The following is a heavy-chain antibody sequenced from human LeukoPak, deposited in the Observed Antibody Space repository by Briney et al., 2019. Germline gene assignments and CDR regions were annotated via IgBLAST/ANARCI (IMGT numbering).Heavy chain of an antibody. J-gene: IGHJ4*02. D-gene: IGHD5-18*01. V-gene: IGHV3-74*01. CDR1: GFTFSSYW. CDR2: INSDGSST. Sequence: GGSLRLSCAASGFTFSSYWMHWVRQAPGKGLVWVSRINSDGSSTTYADSVKGRFTISRDNAKNSLYLQMNSLRAEDTAVYYCARALGNGYNYDYWGQGTLVTVSS. CDR3: ARALGNGYNYDY.